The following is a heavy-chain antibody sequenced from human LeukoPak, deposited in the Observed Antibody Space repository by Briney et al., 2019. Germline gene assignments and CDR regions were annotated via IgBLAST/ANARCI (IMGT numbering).Heavy chain of an antibody. CDR3: AKYGAKSYYYDSSGYYSFDY. J-gene: IGHJ4*02. CDR1: GFTFSSYA. Sequence: GGSLRLSCAASGFTFSSYAMSWVRQAPGKGLEWVSAISGSGGSTYYADSVKGRFSISRDNSKNTLYLQMNTLRAEDTAVYYCAKYGAKSYYYDSSGYYSFDYWGQGTLVTVSS. CDR2: ISGSGGST. D-gene: IGHD3-22*01. V-gene: IGHV3-23*01.